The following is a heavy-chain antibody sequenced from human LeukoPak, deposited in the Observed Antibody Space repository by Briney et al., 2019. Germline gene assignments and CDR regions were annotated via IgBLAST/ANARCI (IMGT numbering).Heavy chain of an antibody. CDR3: ARDSVRYCTNGVCTPFDY. V-gene: IGHV3-33*01. CDR2: IWYDGSNK. J-gene: IGHJ4*02. D-gene: IGHD2-8*01. CDR1: GFTFSSYG. Sequence: GRSLRLSCAASGFTFSSYGMHWVRQAPGKGLEWVAVIWYDGSNKYYADSVKGRFTISRGNYKNTLYLQMNSLRAEDTAVYYCARDSVRYCTNGVCTPFDYWGQGTLVTVSS.